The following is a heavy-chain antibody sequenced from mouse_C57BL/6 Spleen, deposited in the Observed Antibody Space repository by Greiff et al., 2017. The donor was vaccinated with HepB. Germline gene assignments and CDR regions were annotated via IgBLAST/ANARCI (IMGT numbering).Heavy chain of an antibody. CDR2: IYPGSGST. CDR1: GYTFTSYW. CDR3: ASDGDIYYAMDY. V-gene: IGHV1-55*01. Sequence: VQLQQSGAELVKPGASVKMSCKASGYTFTSYWITWVKQRPGQGLEWIGDIYPGSGSTNYNEKFKSKATLTVDTSSSTAYMQLSSLTSEDSAVYYCASDGDIYYAMDYWGQGTSVTVSS. D-gene: IGHD2-13*01. J-gene: IGHJ4*01.